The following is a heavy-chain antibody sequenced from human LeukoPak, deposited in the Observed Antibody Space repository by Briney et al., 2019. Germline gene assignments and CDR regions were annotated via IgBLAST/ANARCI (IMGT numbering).Heavy chain of an antibody. J-gene: IGHJ6*02. Sequence: SETLSLTCTVSGGSISGHYWTRIRQPPGKGLEWIGQIHYSGRPDYNPSLKSRDTISVDTSKNQLSLKVTSVTGADTAVYYCARFGVDYDMDVWGQGTTVTVSS. CDR1: GGSISGHY. CDR2: IHYSGRP. V-gene: IGHV4-59*11. CDR3: ARFGVDYDMDV. D-gene: IGHD3-16*01.